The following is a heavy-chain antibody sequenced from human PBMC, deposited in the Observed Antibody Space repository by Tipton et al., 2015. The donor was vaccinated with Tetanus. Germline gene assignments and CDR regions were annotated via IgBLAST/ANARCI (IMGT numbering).Heavy chain of an antibody. CDR2: IYSRGTT. J-gene: IGHJ3*02. Sequence: LRLSCTVSGGSVSSGNYFWTWIRQSPGTGLEWIGNIYSRGTTVYNPSLKSRVSISVDTSKSQFSLTLSSVAAADTAVYYCARIGWLQQNKPAFDIWGQGTVVTVSS. CDR1: GGSVSSGNYF. V-gene: IGHV4-61*01. D-gene: IGHD6-19*01. CDR3: ARIGWLQQNKPAFDI.